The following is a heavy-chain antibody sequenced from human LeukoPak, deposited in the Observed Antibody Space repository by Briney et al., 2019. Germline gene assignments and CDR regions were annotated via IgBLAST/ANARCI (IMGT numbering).Heavy chain of an antibody. Sequence: SVQVSCKTSGGTFSTSAITWVRQAPGQGLEWMGRIIPVLNITTYAQRFQGRVTITADTSTSTVYMELSSLRSEDTAVYYCARVGSVAAARRGFDIWGQGTMVTVSS. J-gene: IGHJ3*02. V-gene: IGHV1-69*04. CDR3: ARVGSVAAARRGFDI. CDR2: IIPVLNIT. D-gene: IGHD6-13*01. CDR1: GGTFSTSA.